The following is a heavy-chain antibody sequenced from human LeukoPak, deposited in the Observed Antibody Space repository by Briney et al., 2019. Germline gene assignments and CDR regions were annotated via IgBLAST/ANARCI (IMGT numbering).Heavy chain of an antibody. CDR1: GFTFSSYG. CDR3: AKDLTYYYGSGSYYTSIPFDY. D-gene: IGHD3-10*01. J-gene: IGHJ4*02. CDR2: ISYDGSNK. V-gene: IGHV3-30*18. Sequence: GGSLRLSCAASGFTFSSYGMHWVRQAPGKGLEWVAVISYDGSNKYYADSVKGRFTISRDNSKNTLYLQMNSLRAEDTAVYYCAKDLTYYYGSGSYYTSIPFDYWGQGTLVTVSS.